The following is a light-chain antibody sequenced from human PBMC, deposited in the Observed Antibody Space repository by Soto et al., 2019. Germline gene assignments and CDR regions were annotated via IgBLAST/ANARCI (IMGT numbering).Light chain of an antibody. Sequence: DIVMTQSPATLSVSPGERVTLSCRARQSVSSNLAWYQQKPGQAPRLLIYGASTRATGLPARFSGSGSGTEFTLTISSLQPEDFGTYYCQQGYSVPHNFGQGTKLDIK. CDR1: QSVSSN. CDR2: GAS. V-gene: IGKV3-15*01. CDR3: QQGYSVPHN. J-gene: IGKJ2*01.